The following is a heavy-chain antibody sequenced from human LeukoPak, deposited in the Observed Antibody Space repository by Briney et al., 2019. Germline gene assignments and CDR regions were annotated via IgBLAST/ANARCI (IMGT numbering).Heavy chain of an antibody. J-gene: IGHJ4*02. D-gene: IGHD6-13*01. V-gene: IGHV3-30*04. Sequence: GGSLRLSCAASGFTFSSYAMHWVRQAPGKGLEWVAFISHDGSNKYYAGSVKGRFTISRDNSKNTLYLQMNSLRAEDTAVYYCAKEYSSSCFDYWGQGTLVTVSS. CDR1: GFTFSSYA. CDR2: ISHDGSNK. CDR3: AKEYSSSCFDY.